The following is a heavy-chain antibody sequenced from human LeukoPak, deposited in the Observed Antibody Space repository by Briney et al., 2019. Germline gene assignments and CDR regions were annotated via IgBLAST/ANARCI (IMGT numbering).Heavy chain of an antibody. D-gene: IGHD6-19*01. V-gene: IGHV3-30*18. CDR1: GFTFSSYG. CDR3: AKEMGRYSSGWGDGGSFDY. J-gene: IGHJ4*02. CDR2: ISYDGSNK. Sequence: PGGSLRLSCAASGFTFSSYGMHWVRQAPGKGLEWVAVISYDGSNKYYADSVKGRFTISRDNSKNTLYLQMNSLRAEDTAVYYRAKEMGRYSSGWGDGGSFDYWGQGTLVTVSS.